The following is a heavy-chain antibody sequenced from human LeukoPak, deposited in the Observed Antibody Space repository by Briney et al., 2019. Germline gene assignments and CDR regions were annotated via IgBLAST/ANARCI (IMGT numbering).Heavy chain of an antibody. Sequence: SETLSLTCTVSGGSISSYYWSWIRQPPGKGLEWIGYIYYSGSTNYNPSLKSRVTISVDTSKNQFSLKLSSVTAADTAVYYCARSSLGYSSGWYVAYWGQGTLVTVSS. J-gene: IGHJ4*02. CDR3: ARSSLGYSSGWYVAY. CDR2: IYYSGST. D-gene: IGHD6-19*01. CDR1: GGSISSYY. V-gene: IGHV4-59*01.